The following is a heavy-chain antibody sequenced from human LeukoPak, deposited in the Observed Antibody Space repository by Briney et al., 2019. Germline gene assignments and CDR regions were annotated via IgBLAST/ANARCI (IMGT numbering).Heavy chain of an antibody. Sequence: GGSLRLSCAASGFTFSDNSMNWVRQAPGRGLEWVSSISSSSSYIYYADSMKGRFTISRDNAKNTLYLQMNSLRAEDTAVYYCARGSTRTTCIDYWGQGTLVTVSS. V-gene: IGHV3-21*06. D-gene: IGHD2/OR15-2a*01. CDR3: ARGSTRTTCIDY. CDR2: ISSSSSYI. J-gene: IGHJ4*02. CDR1: GFTFSDNS.